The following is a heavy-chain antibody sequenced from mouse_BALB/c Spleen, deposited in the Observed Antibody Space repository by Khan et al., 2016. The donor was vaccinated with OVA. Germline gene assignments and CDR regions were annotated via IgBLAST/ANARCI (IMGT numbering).Heavy chain of an antibody. V-gene: IGHV1S81*02. J-gene: IGHJ3*01. CDR1: GYTFSSYY. D-gene: IGHD2-2*01. Sequence: QIQLVQSGAELVKPGASVKLSCKASGYTFSSYYMYWVKQRPGQGLEWIGGINPNNGGPNFNEKFKTKATLTVDKSSSTAYMHLNSLTSEDSAVYYCTRSGYANPFAYWGQGTLVTVSP. CDR2: INPNNGGP. CDR3: TRSGYANPFAY.